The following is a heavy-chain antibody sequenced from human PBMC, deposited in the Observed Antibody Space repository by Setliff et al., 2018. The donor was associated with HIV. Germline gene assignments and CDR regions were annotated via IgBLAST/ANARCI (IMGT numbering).Heavy chain of an antibody. J-gene: IGHJ6*03. Sequence: PLETLSLTCTVSGGSISSYYWSWIRQPPGKGLEWIGYIDNSGSTNYNPSLKSRVTISVDTSRNQISLKLSSVTAADTAMYYCARRGYSYVERVYYYYMDVWGKGTTVTVSS. V-gene: IGHV4-4*09. CDR3: ARRGYSYVERVYYYYMDV. CDR1: GGSISSYY. CDR2: IDNSGST. D-gene: IGHD5-18*01.